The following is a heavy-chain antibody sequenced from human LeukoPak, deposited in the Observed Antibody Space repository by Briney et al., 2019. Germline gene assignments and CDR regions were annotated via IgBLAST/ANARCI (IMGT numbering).Heavy chain of an antibody. CDR2: ISAYNGNT. J-gene: IGHJ5*02. Sequence: GASVKVSCKASGYTFTSYGISWVRQAPGQGLEWMGWISAYNGNTNYAQKLQGRVTMTTDTSTSTAYMELRSLRSDDTAVYYCARATMITFGGVIGHNWFDPWGQGTLVTVSS. V-gene: IGHV1-18*01. D-gene: IGHD3-16*02. CDR3: ARATMITFGGVIGHNWFDP. CDR1: GYTFTSYG.